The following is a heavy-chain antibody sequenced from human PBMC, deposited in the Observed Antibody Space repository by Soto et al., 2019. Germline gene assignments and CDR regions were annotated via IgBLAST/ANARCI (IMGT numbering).Heavy chain of an antibody. D-gene: IGHD2-2*01. CDR3: ARDRGPYCSSTSCSHDYYYYGMDV. Sequence: ASVKVSCKASGYTFTGYYMHWVRQAPGQGLEWMGWINPNSGGTNYAQKFQGRVTMTRDTSISTAYMELSRLRSDDTAVYYCARDRGPYCSSTSCSHDYYYYGMDVWGQGTTVTVSS. V-gene: IGHV1-2*02. CDR1: GYTFTGYY. CDR2: INPNSGGT. J-gene: IGHJ6*02.